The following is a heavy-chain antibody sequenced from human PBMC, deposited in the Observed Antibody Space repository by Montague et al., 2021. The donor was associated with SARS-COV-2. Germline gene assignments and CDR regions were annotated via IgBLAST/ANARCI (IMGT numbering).Heavy chain of an antibody. CDR1: GGSISTGNYY. D-gene: IGHD6-13*01. Sequence: TLSLTCSVSGGSISTGNYYWSWIRQPAGKRLEWIGDIYTSGRTNYNPSVQSRVTILVDTSKNQFSLRLNSVTAADTAVYYCARHRSISAAVPYSFDSWGQGTLVTVSS. CDR2: IYTSGRT. CDR3: ARHRSISAAVPYSFDS. V-gene: IGHV4-61*09. J-gene: IGHJ5*01.